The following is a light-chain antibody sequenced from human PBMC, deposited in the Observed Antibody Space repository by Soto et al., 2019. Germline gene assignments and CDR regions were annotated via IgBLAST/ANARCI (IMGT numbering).Light chain of an antibody. CDR2: DVS. V-gene: IGLV2-14*01. CDR1: SSDVGGYNY. J-gene: IGLJ2*01. Sequence: QSALTQPASVSGSPGQSITISCTGTSSDVGGYNYVSWYQQHPGKAPKLMIYDVSNRPSGVSNRFSGSTSGNTASLTISGLQAEDEADYYCSSYTSSIPVVFGGGTKLTVL. CDR3: SSYTSSIPVV.